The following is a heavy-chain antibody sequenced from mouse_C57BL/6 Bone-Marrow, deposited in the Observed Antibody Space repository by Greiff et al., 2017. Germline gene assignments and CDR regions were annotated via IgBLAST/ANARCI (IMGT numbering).Heavy chain of an antibody. V-gene: IGHV1-81*01. Sequence: QVQLQQSGAELVRPGASVKLSCKASGYTFTSYGISWVKQRTGQGLEWIGEINPRSGNTDYNEKFKGKATLTADKSSRTAYMQLRSLTSEDSAVYVCAKSYRTCLYFDVWGTGTTVTVSS. D-gene: IGHD2-12*01. CDR2: INPRSGNT. CDR3: AKSYRTCLYFDV. CDR1: GYTFTSYG. J-gene: IGHJ1*03.